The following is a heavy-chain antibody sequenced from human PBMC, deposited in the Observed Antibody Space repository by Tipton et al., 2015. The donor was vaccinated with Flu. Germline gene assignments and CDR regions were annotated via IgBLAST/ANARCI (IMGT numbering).Heavy chain of an antibody. J-gene: IGHJ4*02. D-gene: IGHD3-22*01. Sequence: SLRLFCAASGFAFRSYEMNWVRQAPGKGLEWIAYISTFNSVHYADSVKGRFTISRDNAKNSLYLQMNSLRAEDTALYYCAVSLSGYHDVANWGQGTLVTVSS. V-gene: IGHV3-48*03. CDR1: GFAFRSYE. CDR3: AVSLSGYHDVAN. CDR2: ISTFNSV.